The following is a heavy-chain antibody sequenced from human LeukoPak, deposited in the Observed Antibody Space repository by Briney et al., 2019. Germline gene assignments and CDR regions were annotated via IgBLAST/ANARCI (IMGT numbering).Heavy chain of an antibody. CDR3: ARGEGFPSGFYCYFDY. CDR2: ISAYNGNT. V-gene: IGHV1-18*01. CDR1: VSTYTIYG. D-gene: IGHD3-9*01. Sequence: GASVTVPCTSSVSTYTIYGICWVGQAREHALEGLGWISAYNGNTNYAQKLQGRVTMTTDTSPSTAYMELRSLRSDDTAVYYCARGEGFPSGFYCYFDYWGQGTLVTVSS. J-gene: IGHJ4*02.